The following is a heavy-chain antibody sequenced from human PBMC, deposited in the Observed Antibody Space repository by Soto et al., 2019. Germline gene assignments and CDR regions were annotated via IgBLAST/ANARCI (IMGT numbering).Heavy chain of an antibody. V-gene: IGHV4-59*07. CDR2: IYYSGST. Sequence: SDTLSLTCNVSGGSISRYYWSWIRQPPGKGLEWIGYIYYSGSTNYNPSLKSRVTISVDTSKNQFSLKLSSVTAADTAVYYCARQGDIVVVENWFDPWGQGTLVTVS. CDR1: GGSISRYY. J-gene: IGHJ5*02. D-gene: IGHD2-15*01. CDR3: ARQGDIVVVENWFDP.